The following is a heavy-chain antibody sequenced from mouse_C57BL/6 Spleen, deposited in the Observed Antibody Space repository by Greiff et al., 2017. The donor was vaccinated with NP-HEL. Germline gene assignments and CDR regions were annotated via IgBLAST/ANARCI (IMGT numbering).Heavy chain of an antibody. J-gene: IGHJ3*01. CDR3: ARGDPSY. CDR2: IDPSDSYT. D-gene: IGHD3-3*01. Sequence: QVQLQQPGAELVLPGASVKLSCKASGYTFTSYWMHWVKQRPGQGLEWIGEIDPSDSYTNYNQKFKGKSTLTVDQSSSTAYMQLSSLTSEDAAVYYCARGDPSYWGQGTLVTVSA. CDR1: GYTFTSYW. V-gene: IGHV1-69*01.